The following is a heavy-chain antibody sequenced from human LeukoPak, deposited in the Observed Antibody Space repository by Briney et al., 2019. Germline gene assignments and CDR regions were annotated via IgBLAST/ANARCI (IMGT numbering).Heavy chain of an antibody. D-gene: IGHD6-13*01. CDR1: GHTFTSYD. CDR3: ARRIAAAGVGIVY. J-gene: IGHJ4*02. V-gene: IGHV1-8*01. CDR2: MNPDSGNT. Sequence: GASVKVSCKASGHTFTSYDINWVRQATGRGREWMRWMNPDSGNTGYAQKFQGRVTMTRNPSISTAYMELSSLTSEDTAVYYCARRIAAAGVGIVYWGQGTLVTVSS.